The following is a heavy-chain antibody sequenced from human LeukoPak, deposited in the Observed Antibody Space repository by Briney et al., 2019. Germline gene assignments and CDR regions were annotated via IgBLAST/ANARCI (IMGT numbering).Heavy chain of an antibody. V-gene: IGHV4-59*08. Sequence: PSETLSLTCTVSGGSIRGFYWSWIRQPPGKGLEWIGYIYYSGTTNYNPSLKSRVTISVDTSKNQFSLRLSSVTAADTAVYYCARLAPYPGVWASDYWGQGTLVTVSS. CDR3: ARLAPYPGVWASDY. J-gene: IGHJ4*02. CDR1: GGSIRGFY. CDR2: IYYSGTT. D-gene: IGHD6-13*01.